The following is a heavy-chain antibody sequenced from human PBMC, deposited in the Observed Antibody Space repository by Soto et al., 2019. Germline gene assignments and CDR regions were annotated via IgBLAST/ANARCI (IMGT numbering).Heavy chain of an antibody. D-gene: IGHD2-15*01. CDR3: AKAYCSGGSCYSHFDY. J-gene: IGHJ4*02. Sequence: QVQLVESGGGVVQPGRSLRLSCAASGFTFSSYGMHWVRQAPGKGLEWVAVIWYDGSNKYYADSVKGRFTISRDNSKNTLYLQINSLRAEDTAGYYCAKAYCSGGSCYSHFDYWGQGTLVTVSS. CDR1: GFTFSSYG. CDR2: IWYDGSNK. V-gene: IGHV3-33*06.